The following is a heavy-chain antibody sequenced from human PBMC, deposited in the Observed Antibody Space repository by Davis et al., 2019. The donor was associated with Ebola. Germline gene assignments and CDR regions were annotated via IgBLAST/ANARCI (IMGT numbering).Heavy chain of an antibody. D-gene: IGHD6-6*01. CDR1: GGSFSGYY. J-gene: IGHJ4*02. Sequence: MPGGSLRLSCAVYGGSFSGYYWSWIRQPPGKGLEWIGEINHSGSTNYNPSLKSRVTILVDTSKKQFSLKLSSVTAADTAVYYCARRSNSPFDYWGQGTLVTVSS. CDR2: INHSGST. CDR3: ARRSNSPFDY. V-gene: IGHV4-34*01.